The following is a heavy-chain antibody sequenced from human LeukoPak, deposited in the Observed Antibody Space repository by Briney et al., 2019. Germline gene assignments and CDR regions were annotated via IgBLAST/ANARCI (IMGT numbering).Heavy chain of an antibody. CDR1: GYTFTSYA. V-gene: IGHV7-4-1*02. D-gene: IGHD3-22*01. CDR3: ARGSDPQWFVLSRRPSHFSVWFDP. CDR2: INTNTGNP. J-gene: IGHJ5*02. Sequence: GASVKVSCKASGYTFTSYAMNWVRQAPGQGLEWMGWINTNTGNPTYAQGFTGRFVFSLDTSVSTAYLQISSLKAEDTAVYYCARGSDPQWFVLSRRPSHFSVWFDPWGQGTLVTVSS.